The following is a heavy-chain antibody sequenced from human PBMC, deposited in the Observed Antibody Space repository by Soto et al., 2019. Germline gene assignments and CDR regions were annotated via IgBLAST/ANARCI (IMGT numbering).Heavy chain of an antibody. CDR3: ARDRRLVGVNYYYGMDV. CDR2: ISYDGSNK. CDR1: GFTFSSYA. D-gene: IGHD3-3*01. Sequence: QVQLVESGGGVVQPGRSLRLSCAASGFTFSSYAMHWVRQAPGKGLEWVAVISYDGSNKYYADSVKGRFTISRDNSKNTLYLQMNSLRAEDTAVYYCARDRRLVGVNYYYGMDVWGQGTTVTVSS. J-gene: IGHJ6*02. V-gene: IGHV3-30-3*01.